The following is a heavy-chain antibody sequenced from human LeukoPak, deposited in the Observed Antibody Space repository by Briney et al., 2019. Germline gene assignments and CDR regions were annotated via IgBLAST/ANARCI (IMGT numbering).Heavy chain of an antibody. Sequence: SETLSLTCAVYGGSFSGYYWSWIRQPPGKGLEWIGEINHSGSTNYNPSLKSRVTISVDTSKNQFSLKLSSVTAADTAVHYCARARRSYGPLNWFDPWGQGTLVTVSS. CDR3: ARARRSYGPLNWFDP. J-gene: IGHJ5*02. V-gene: IGHV4-34*01. D-gene: IGHD3-10*01. CDR1: GGSFSGYY. CDR2: INHSGST.